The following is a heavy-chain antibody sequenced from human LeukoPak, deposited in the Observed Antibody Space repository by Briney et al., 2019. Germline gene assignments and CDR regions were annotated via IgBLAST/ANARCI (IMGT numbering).Heavy chain of an antibody. Sequence: SETLSLTCTVSGDSISSGNYYWSWIRQPAGKGLEWIGRIYTSGSTTYNPSLKSRLSMSVDVSKNQFSLGLNSVTAADTGVYYCARARRMVRGSWMFDFWGHGILVTVSS. D-gene: IGHD3-10*01. CDR3: ARARRMVRGSWMFDF. CDR1: GDSISSGNYY. J-gene: IGHJ4*01. CDR2: IYTSGST. V-gene: IGHV4-61*02.